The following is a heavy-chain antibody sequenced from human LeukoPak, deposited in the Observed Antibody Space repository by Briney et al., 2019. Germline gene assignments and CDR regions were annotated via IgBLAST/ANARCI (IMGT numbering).Heavy chain of an antibody. V-gene: IGHV3-15*01. CDR2: IKSKTDGGTT. D-gene: IGHD3-3*01. Sequence: GGSLRLSCAASGFTFSNAWMSWVRQAPGKGLEWVGRIKSKTDGGTTDYAAPVKGRFTISRDDSKNTLYLQMNSLKTEDTAVYYCTTGANTRFLEWLLNLYFDYWGQGTLVTVPS. CDR3: TTGANTRFLEWLLNLYFDY. J-gene: IGHJ4*02. CDR1: GFTFSNAW.